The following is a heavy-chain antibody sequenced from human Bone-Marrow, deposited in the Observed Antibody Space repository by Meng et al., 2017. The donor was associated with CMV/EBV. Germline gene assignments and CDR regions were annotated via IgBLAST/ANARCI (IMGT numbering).Heavy chain of an antibody. Sequence: SETLSLTCTVSGGSVSSGSYYWSWIRQPPGKGLEWIGYIYYSGSTNYNPSLKIRVTISVDTSKNHLSLKLSSVTAADTAAYYCARDLCYYDSSGYYHWYFDLWGRGTLVTVSS. CDR1: GGSVSSGSYY. V-gene: IGHV4-61*01. CDR2: IYYSGST. D-gene: IGHD3-22*01. J-gene: IGHJ2*01. CDR3: ARDLCYYDSSGYYHWYFDL.